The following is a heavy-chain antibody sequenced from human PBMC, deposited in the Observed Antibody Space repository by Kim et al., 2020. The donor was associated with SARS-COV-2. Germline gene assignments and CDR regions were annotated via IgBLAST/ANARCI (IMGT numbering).Heavy chain of an antibody. CDR3: ASGSVVKGLDP. V-gene: IGHV1-2*02. J-gene: IGHJ5*02. CDR1: GYTFTEYY. D-gene: IGHD2-15*01. CDR2: INPNSGGP. Sequence: ASVKVSCKASGYTFTEYYIHWVRQAPGQGLEWMGWINPNSGGPHYAQKFQGRVTITRDTSISTAYMELGSLRSDDTAVYYCASGSVVKGLDPWGQGTLVTVSS.